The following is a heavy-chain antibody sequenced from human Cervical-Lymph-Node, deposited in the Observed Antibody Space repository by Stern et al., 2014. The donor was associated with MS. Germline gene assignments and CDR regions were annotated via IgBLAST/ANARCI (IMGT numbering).Heavy chain of an antibody. CDR2: IFYSGIP. D-gene: IGHD1-14*01. CDR1: NGPFFNYY. CDR3: ARGAETSTVAPFDP. J-gene: IGHJ5*02. V-gene: IGHV4-59*01. Sequence: QLQLQGSGQGLVKPSESLTLTCSVSNGPFFNYYRSWLRQPPGKRLQRIGDIFYSGIPSYNPSLKSRLTISLDASQHQFSLRLNSVTAADTAIYYCARGAETSTVAPFDPWGQGTLVTVSS.